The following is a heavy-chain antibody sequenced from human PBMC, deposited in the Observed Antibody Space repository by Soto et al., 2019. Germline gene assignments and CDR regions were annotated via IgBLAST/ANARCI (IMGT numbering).Heavy chain of an antibody. CDR2: ISAYNGNT. CDR1: GYTFTSYG. J-gene: IGHJ5*02. Sequence: GASVKVSCKASGYTFTSYGISWVRQAPGQGLEWMGWISAYNGNTNYAQKLQGRVTMTTDTSTSTAYMELRSLRSDDTAVYYCARDYGSGSYYPWFDPWGQGTLDTVSS. V-gene: IGHV1-18*01. D-gene: IGHD3-10*01. CDR3: ARDYGSGSYYPWFDP.